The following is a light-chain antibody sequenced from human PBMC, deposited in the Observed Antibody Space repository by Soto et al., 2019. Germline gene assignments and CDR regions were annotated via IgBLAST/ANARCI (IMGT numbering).Light chain of an antibody. CDR3: QQYGSAPRT. Sequence: EIVLTQSPGTLYLSPGERATLSCRASQSVSSNSLAWYQQKPGQAPRHLIYAASSRITGIPDRFRGSGSGTDFTLTIRRLEPEDFAVYHCQQYGSAPRTFGQGTTVAI. V-gene: IGKV3-20*01. CDR2: AAS. J-gene: IGKJ1*01. CDR1: QSVSSNS.